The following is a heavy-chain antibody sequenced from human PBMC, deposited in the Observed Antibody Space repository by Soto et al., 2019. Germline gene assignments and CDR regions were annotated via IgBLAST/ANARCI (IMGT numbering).Heavy chain of an antibody. CDR2: IYWDDDK. Sequence: QITLKESGPTLVKPTQTLTLTCTFSGFSLSTSGVGVGWIRQPPGKALEWLALIYWDDDKRYSPSLKSRLTITKDTSKHQVVLTMTSMDPVDTATYYCAHKGNHGLFDYWGQGTLVTVSS. CDR1: GFSLSTSGVG. V-gene: IGHV2-5*02. J-gene: IGHJ4*02. CDR3: AHKGNHGLFDY. D-gene: IGHD4-17*01.